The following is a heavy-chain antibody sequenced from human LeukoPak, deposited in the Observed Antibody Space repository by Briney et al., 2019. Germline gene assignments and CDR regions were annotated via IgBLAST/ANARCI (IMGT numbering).Heavy chain of an antibody. Sequence: SETLSLTCTVSGGSISSSSYYWGWIRQPPGKGLEWIGSIYYSGSTYYNPSLKSRVTMSVDTSKNQFSLKLSSVTAADTAVYYCARDVLDTMVRGVIHYYYYMDVWGKGTTVTISS. CDR1: GGSISSSSYY. CDR3: ARDVLDTMVRGVIHYYYYMDV. CDR2: IYYSGST. D-gene: IGHD3-10*01. J-gene: IGHJ6*03. V-gene: IGHV4-39*07.